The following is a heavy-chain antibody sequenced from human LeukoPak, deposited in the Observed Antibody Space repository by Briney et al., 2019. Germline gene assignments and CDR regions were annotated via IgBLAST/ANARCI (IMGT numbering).Heavy chain of an antibody. J-gene: IGHJ4*02. CDR2: ISWISGSI. CDR3: AKESGYYSFDY. V-gene: IGHV3-9*01. Sequence: GRSLRLSCAASGFTFDDYAMHWVRQAPGKGLEWVSGISWISGSIGYADSVKGRLTISRDNAKNSLYLQMNSLRAEDTALYYCAKESGYYSFDYWGQGTLVTVSS. CDR1: GFTFDDYA. D-gene: IGHD3-3*01.